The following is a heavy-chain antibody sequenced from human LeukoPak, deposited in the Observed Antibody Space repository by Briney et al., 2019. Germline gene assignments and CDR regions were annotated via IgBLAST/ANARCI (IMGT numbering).Heavy chain of an antibody. Sequence: SETLSLTCAVYGGSFSGYYWSWIRQPPGKGLEWIGEINHSGSTNYNPSLKSRVTISVDTSKNQFSLKLSSVTAADTAVYYCARATVTTDGPGSNFDYWGQGTLVTVSS. D-gene: IGHD4-17*01. CDR2: INHSGST. CDR1: GGSFSGYY. V-gene: IGHV4-34*01. J-gene: IGHJ4*02. CDR3: ARATVTTDGPGSNFDY.